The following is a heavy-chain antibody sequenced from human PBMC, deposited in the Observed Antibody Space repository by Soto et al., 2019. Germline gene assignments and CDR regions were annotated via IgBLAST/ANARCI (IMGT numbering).Heavy chain of an antibody. CDR1: GFTFSSYA. V-gene: IGHV3-23*01. CDR3: AKRGCSSTFDY. Sequence: EVQLLESGGGLVQPGESLRLSCAASGFTFSSYAMSWVRQAPGKGLEWVSVISGSDDSTYYADSVKGRFTIYRDNYKNPMYRQMNRRSAEHTGVCYCAKRGCSSTFDYWGQGTLVTVSS. CDR2: ISGSDDST. J-gene: IGHJ4*02. D-gene: IGHD6-6*01.